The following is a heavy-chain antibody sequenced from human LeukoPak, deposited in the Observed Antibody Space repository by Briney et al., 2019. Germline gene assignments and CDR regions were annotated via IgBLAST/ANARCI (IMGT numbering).Heavy chain of an antibody. V-gene: IGHV4-4*09. CDR3: ASPRSGYRYAFDY. J-gene: IGHJ4*02. CDR2: ISTSGST. Sequence: PSETLSLTCAVSAASISNYYWSWIRQAPGKGLEWIGYISTSGSTNYNPSLKSRVSISLDASKNRFSLNLNFVTAADTAVYYCASPRSGYRYAFDYWGQGALVTVSS. D-gene: IGHD3-22*01. CDR1: AASISNYY.